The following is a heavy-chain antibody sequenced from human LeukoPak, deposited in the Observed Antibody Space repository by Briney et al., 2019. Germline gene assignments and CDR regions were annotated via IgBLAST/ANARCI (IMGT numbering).Heavy chain of an antibody. J-gene: IGHJ4*02. CDR1: GFXVSNNF. Sequence: GGSLRLSCAAFGFXVSNNFLSWVRQAPGKGLEWVSVLYSGGTTFYADSVKGRFTISRDNSMNTLYLQMKSLRPEDTAVYYCARGRGLTLSYHYFDYWGQGILVTVSS. CDR3: ARGRGLTLSYHYFDY. V-gene: IGHV3-53*05. CDR2: LYSGGTT. D-gene: IGHD3-10*01.